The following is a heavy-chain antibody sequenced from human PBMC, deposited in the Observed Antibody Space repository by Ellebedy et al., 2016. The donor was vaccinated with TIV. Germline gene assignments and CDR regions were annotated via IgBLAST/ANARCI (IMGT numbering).Heavy chain of an antibody. CDR1: GGTFSSYA. Sequence: SVKVSXKASGGTFSSYAISWVRQAPGQGLEWMGGIIPIFGTANYAQKFQGRVTMTRSTSINTAYMELSSLRSEDTAVYYCARGMYQLLPDDSWGQGTLVTVSS. CDR2: IIPIFGTA. V-gene: IGHV1-69*05. D-gene: IGHD2-2*01. J-gene: IGHJ4*02. CDR3: ARGMYQLLPDDS.